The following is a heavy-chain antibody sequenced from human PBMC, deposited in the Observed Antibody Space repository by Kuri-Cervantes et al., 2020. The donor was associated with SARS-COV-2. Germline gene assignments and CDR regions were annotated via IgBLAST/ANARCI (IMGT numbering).Heavy chain of an antibody. J-gene: IGHJ4*02. CDR3: ARGSYDSSGYYFEDY. CDR2: IHYSGTT. V-gene: IGHV4-59*01. D-gene: IGHD3-22*01. CDR1: GGSISSYY. Sequence: GSLRLCCTVSGGSISSYYWSWIRQPPGKGLEWMGYIHYSGTTTYSPSLKSRLTISVDTPKNQFSLKVTSVTAADTAVYYCARGSYDSSGYYFEDYWGQGTLVTVSS.